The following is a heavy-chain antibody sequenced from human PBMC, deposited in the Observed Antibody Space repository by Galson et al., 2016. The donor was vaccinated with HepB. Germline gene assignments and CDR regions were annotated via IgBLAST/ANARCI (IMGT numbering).Heavy chain of an antibody. V-gene: IGHV6-1*01. CDR3: TRGLHFGRGFNT. CDR1: GDSVSSNSAG. D-gene: IGHD3-3*02. Sequence: CAISGDSVSSNSAGWNWIRQSPSRGLEWLGRTYYRSKWSSDYADSVRSRLTISADTSKNQFSLQLNSVTPEDPAFYYCTRGLHFGRGFNTWGQGTLVTVSS. CDR2: TYYRSKWSS. J-gene: IGHJ5*02.